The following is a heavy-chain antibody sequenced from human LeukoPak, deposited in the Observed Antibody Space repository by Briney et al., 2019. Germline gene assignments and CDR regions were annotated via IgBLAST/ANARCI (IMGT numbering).Heavy chain of an antibody. J-gene: IGHJ4*02. V-gene: IGHV4-30-2*01. CDR1: GGSISSGGYY. D-gene: IGHD3-22*01. CDR3: ARSIYDSSVG. Sequence: SQTLSLTCTVSGGSISSGGYYWSWIRQPPGKGLEWIGEINHSGSTNYNPSLKSRVTISVDTSKNQFSLKLSSVTAADTAVYYCARSIYDSSVGWGQGTLVTVSS. CDR2: INHSGST.